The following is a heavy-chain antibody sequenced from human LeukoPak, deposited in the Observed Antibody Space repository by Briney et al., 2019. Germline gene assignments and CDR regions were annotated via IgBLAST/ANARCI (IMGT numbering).Heavy chain of an antibody. J-gene: IGHJ3*02. CDR1: GGSFSGYY. CDR3: ARVLAATMIVPNDAFDI. D-gene: IGHD3-22*01. V-gene: IGHV4-34*01. Sequence: SETLSLTCAVYGGSFSGYYWSWIRQPPGKGLEWIGEINHSGSTNYNPSLKSRVTISVDTSKNQFSLKLSSVTAADTAVYYCARVLAATMIVPNDAFDIWGQGTMVTVSS. CDR2: INHSGST.